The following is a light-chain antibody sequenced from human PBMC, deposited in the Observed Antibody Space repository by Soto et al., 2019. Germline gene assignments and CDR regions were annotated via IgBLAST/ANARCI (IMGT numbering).Light chain of an antibody. J-gene: IGLJ7*01. Sequence: QSVLTQPPSVSGAPGQRVTISCTGSSSNIGAGYDVHWYQQLPGTAPKLLIYGNSNRPSGFPDRFSGSKSGTSASLAITGLQAEDEADYYCQSYDSSLSGAVFGGGTQQTVL. V-gene: IGLV1-40*01. CDR3: QSYDSSLSGAV. CDR2: GNS. CDR1: SSNIGAGYD.